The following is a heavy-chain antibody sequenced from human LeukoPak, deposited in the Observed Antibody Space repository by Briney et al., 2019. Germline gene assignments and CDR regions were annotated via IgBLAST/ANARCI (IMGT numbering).Heavy chain of an antibody. V-gene: IGHV4-34*01. CDR2: INHSGST. Sequence: SETLSLTCAVYGGSFSGYYWSWIRQPPGKGLEWIGEINHSGSTNYNPSLKSRVTISVDTSKNQFSLKLSSVTAADTAVYYCARGPPSGWYNYWGQGTLVTVSS. CDR3: ARGPPSGWYNY. CDR1: GGSFSGYY. D-gene: IGHD6-19*01. J-gene: IGHJ4*02.